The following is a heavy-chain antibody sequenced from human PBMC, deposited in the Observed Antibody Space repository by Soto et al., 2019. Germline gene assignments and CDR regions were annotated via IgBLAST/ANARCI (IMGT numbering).Heavy chain of an antibody. CDR1: GFTFSNYA. Sequence: EVQLLESGGGLVQPGGSVRLSCAASGFTFSNYAMNWLRQAPGKGLVWVSTISSSCGSTYYAHSVKGRFTISRDNSKNFLYLQMNSLRGDDTAVYYCAKVGSERYSGQHSDYWGQGTLVTISS. V-gene: IGHV3-23*01. D-gene: IGHD5-12*01. CDR2: ISSSCGST. J-gene: IGHJ4*02. CDR3: AKVGSERYSGQHSDY.